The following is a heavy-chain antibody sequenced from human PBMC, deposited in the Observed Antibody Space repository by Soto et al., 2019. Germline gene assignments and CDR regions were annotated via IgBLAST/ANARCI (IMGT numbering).Heavy chain of an antibody. J-gene: IGHJ4*02. D-gene: IGHD3-22*01. V-gene: IGHV3-23*01. Sequence: GGSLRLSCAASGFTFSSYAMSWVRQAPGKGLEWVSAISGSGTNTYYADSVKGRLTISRDNSKNTLYLQMSSLRAEDTAVYYCAKDLSYYDSSGPVYWGQGTLVTVSS. CDR3: AKDLSYYDSSGPVY. CDR2: ISGSGTNT. CDR1: GFTFSSYA.